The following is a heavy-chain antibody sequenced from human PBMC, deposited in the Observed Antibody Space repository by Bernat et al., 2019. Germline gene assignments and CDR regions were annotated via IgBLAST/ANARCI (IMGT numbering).Heavy chain of an antibody. V-gene: IGHV3-53*02. D-gene: IGHD1-1*01. J-gene: IGHJ4*02. CDR1: GFTVSSNY. Sequence: EVQLVETGGGLIQPGGSLRLSCAASGFTVSSNYMSWVRQAPGKGLEWVSVIYSGGSTYYADSVKGRFTISRDNAKNSLYLQMSSLRVEETAVYYCARSPGTGTVDYWGQGTLVTVSS. CDR3: ARSPGTGTVDY. CDR2: IYSGGST.